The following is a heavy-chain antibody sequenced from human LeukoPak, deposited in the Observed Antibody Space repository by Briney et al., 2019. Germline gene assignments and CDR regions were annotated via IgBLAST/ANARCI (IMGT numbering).Heavy chain of an antibody. CDR1: GYTFTGYS. D-gene: IGHD3-22*01. CDR2: INPDSGGT. CDR3: ATYEPTNNYDRSGYGNAFDI. Sequence: ASVKVSCKTSGYTFTGYSMHWVRQAPGQGLEWMGWINPDSGGTNYAQKFQGRVTMTRDTSIRTAYMELSRLRSDDTAVYYCATYEPTNNYDRSGYGNAFDIWGQGTMVTVSP. J-gene: IGHJ3*02. V-gene: IGHV1-2*02.